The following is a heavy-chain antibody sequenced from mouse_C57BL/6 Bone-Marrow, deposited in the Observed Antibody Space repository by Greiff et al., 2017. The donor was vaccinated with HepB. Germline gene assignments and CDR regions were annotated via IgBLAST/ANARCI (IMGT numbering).Heavy chain of an antibody. CDR1: GFTFSDYG. J-gene: IGHJ4*01. Sequence: EVQGVESGGGLVQPGGSLKLSCAASGFTFSDYGMAWVRQAPRKGPEWVAFISNLAYSIYYADTVTGRFTISRENAKNTLYLEMSSLRSEDTAMYYCARKGRRDYAMDYWGQGTSVTVSS. V-gene: IGHV5-15*01. CDR2: ISNLAYSI. CDR3: ARKGRRDYAMDY.